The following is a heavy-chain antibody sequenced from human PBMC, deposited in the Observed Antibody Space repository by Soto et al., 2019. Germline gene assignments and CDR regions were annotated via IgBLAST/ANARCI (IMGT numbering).Heavy chain of an antibody. CDR3: AHLRLESYSAFCSSSPP. D-gene: IGHD3-3*01. CDR2: VSYDGNKK. CDR1: GFSFGSFA. V-gene: IGHV3-30*03. Sequence: ESGGGVVQPGGSLRLSCATGGFSFGSFAMHWVRQAPGKGLEWLAVVSYDGNKKNYIDAVKGRFTISRDNSQHTLVRKMSSLRPEDTAVYYCAHLRLESYSAFCSSSPPWGRGTLVSVSS. J-gene: IGHJ5*02.